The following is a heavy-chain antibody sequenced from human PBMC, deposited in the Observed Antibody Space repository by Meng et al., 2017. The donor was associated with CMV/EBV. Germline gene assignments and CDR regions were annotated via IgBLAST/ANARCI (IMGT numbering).Heavy chain of an antibody. CDR2: IYPGDSDT. CDR3: ARFRGATYYDFWSGYYSPYYFDY. CDR1: GYSFTSYW. V-gene: IGHV5-51*01. J-gene: IGHJ4*02. D-gene: IGHD3-3*01. Sequence: KVSCKGSGYSFTSYWIGWVRQMPGKDLEWMGIIYPGDSDTRYSPSFQGQVTISADKSISTAYLQWSSLKASDTAMYYCARFRGATYYDFWSGYYSPYYFDYWGQGTLVTVSS.